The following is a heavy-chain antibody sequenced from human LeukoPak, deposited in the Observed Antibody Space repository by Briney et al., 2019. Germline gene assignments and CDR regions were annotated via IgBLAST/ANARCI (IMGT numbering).Heavy chain of an antibody. J-gene: IGHJ5*01. CDR3: ARGRSHSSGWYGIPNWFDS. D-gene: IGHD6-19*01. Sequence: SETLSLTCAVYGGSFSGYYWSWIRQPPGKGLEWIGEINHSGSTNYNPSLKSRVTISVDTSKNQFSLKLSSVTAADTAVYYCARGRSHSSGWYGIPNWFDSWGQGTLVTVSS. CDR1: GGSFSGYY. CDR2: INHSGST. V-gene: IGHV4-34*01.